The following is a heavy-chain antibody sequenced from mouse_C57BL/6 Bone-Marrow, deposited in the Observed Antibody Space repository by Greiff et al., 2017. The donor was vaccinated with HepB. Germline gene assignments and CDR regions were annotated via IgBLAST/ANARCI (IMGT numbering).Heavy chain of an antibody. V-gene: IGHV1-78*01. D-gene: IGHD2-14*01. CDR2: IYPRDGST. Sequence: VKVVESDAELVKPGASVKISCKASGYTFTDYSIHWMKQRPEQGLEWIGYIYPRDGSTKYNEKFKGKATLTADKSSSTAYMQLNSLTSEDSAVYFCARWMTYYRSFAYWGQGTLVTVSA. CDR3: ARWMTYYRSFAY. J-gene: IGHJ3*01. CDR1: GYTFTDYS.